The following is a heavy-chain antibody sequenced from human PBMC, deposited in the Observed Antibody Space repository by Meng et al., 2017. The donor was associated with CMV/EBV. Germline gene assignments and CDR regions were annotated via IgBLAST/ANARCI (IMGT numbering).Heavy chain of an antibody. V-gene: IGHV3-48*03. CDR3: ARTGNYYDSSGYYRPFDP. J-gene: IGHJ5*02. CDR2: ISSSGSTI. Sequence: GESLKISCAASGFTFSSYEMNWVRQAPGKGLEWVSYISSSGSTIYYADSVKGRFTISRDNAKNSLYLQMNSLRAEDTAVYYCARTGNYYDSSGYYRPFDPWGQGTLVTVSS. D-gene: IGHD3-22*01. CDR1: GFTFSSYE.